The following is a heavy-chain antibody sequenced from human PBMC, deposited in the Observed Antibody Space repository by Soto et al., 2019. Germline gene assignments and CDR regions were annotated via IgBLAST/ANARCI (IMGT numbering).Heavy chain of an antibody. Sequence: QVQLQESGPGLVKPSETLSLTCTVSGGSINSYYWCWIRQPAGKGLEWIGRFYPSGKTNYNPSLQSRLTLSADTSTNQFSLNLPSVTAADRAVYYCARLGFDYGMDVLGQATTVTVSS. V-gene: IGHV4-4*07. J-gene: IGHJ6*02. CDR1: GGSINSYY. CDR2: FYPSGKT. CDR3: ARLGFDYGMDV.